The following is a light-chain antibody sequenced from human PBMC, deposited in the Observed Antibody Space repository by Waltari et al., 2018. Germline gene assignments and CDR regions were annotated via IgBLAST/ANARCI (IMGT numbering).Light chain of an antibody. CDR1: SSDVGGNNY. V-gene: IGLV2-8*01. J-gene: IGLJ3*02. CDR2: EVN. CDR3: SSYGGSKV. Sequence: QSVLTQPPSASGSPGQSVTISCTGTSSDVGGNNYVSWYQQHPGKAPKLLVSEVNKRPSGVPDRFSGSKSGNTASLTASGLQAEDEADYYCSSYGGSKVFGGGTKLTVL.